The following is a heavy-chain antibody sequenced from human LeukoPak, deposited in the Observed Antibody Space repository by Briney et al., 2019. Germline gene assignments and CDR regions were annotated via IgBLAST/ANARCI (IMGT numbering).Heavy chain of an antibody. CDR2: IYYSGST. CDR1: GGSISSGGYY. J-gene: IGHJ4*02. Sequence: SQTLSLTCTVSGGSISSGGYYWSWIRHHPGKGLEWIGHIYYSGSTYYNPSLKSRVTISVDTSKNQFSLKLSSVTAADTAVYYSARESYGSGSPGDWGQGTLVTVSS. CDR3: ARESYGSGSPGD. D-gene: IGHD3-10*01. V-gene: IGHV4-31*03.